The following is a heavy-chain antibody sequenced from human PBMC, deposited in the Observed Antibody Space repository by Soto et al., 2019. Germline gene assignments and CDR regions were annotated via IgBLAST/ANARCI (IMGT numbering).Heavy chain of an antibody. CDR1: GFTFSSYS. Sequence: EVQLVESGGGLVKPGGSLRLSCAASGFTFSSYSMNWVRQAPGKGLEWVSSISSSSSYIYYADSVKGRFTISRDNAKNSLYRQMNSLRAEDTAVYYCARARAAAAGPFDYWGQGTLVTVSS. D-gene: IGHD6-13*01. J-gene: IGHJ4*02. CDR2: ISSSSSYI. V-gene: IGHV3-21*01. CDR3: ARARAAAAGPFDY.